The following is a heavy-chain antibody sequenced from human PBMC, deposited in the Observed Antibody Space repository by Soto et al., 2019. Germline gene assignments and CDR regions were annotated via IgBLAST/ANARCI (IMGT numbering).Heavy chain of an antibody. J-gene: IGHJ6*02. CDR2: TYFRSKWYN. CDR1: GDTVSSNSAA. CDR3: ARVGQQGGAMDV. Sequence: QVQLQQSGPGLVKPSQTLSLTCAISGDTVSSNSAAWNWIRQSPSRGLEWLGRTYFRSKWYNDYAVSVKSRVTINPDTSKNQFSLHLTSVTPEDTSVYYCARVGQQGGAMDVWGQGTTVTVSS. D-gene: IGHD6-13*01. V-gene: IGHV6-1*01.